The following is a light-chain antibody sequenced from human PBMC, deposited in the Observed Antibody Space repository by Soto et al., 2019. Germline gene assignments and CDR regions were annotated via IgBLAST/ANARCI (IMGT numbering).Light chain of an antibody. Sequence: EIVLTPSPDTLSLSPGEKATLSCRGIQGVISTYLAWYQQKPGQTPRLLISGASKRATGIPDRFSGSGSGTDFTLTISSLEPEDFAVYYCQQRSNWPPITFGQGTRLEIK. CDR2: GAS. V-gene: IGKV3D-20*02. CDR1: QGVISTY. J-gene: IGKJ5*01. CDR3: QQRSNWPPIT.